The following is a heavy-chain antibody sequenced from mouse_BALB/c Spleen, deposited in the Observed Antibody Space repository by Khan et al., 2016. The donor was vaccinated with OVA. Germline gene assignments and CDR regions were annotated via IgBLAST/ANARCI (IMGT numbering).Heavy chain of an antibody. Sequence: VQLQQSGTVLARPGASVKMSCKASGYTFTNYWMHWVKQRPGQGLEWIGDIYPGNTDTNYNQKFKGKAKLTAVTSTSTAYMELSSLTNEDSAVYYCTRRNWEVAWFAYWGQGTLVTVSA. CDR2: IYPGNTDT. CDR1: GYTFTNYW. D-gene: IGHD4-1*01. J-gene: IGHJ3*01. CDR3: TRRNWEVAWFAY. V-gene: IGHV1-5*01.